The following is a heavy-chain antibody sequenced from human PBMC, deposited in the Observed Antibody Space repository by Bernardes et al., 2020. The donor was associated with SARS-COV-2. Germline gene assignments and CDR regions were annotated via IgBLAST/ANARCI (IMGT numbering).Heavy chain of an antibody. Sequence: SETLSLTFAVYGGSFSGYYWSWIRKPPGKGLEWIGEINHSGSTNYNPSLKSRVTISVDTSKNQFSLKLSSVTAADTAVYYCARGRIAVADYYYYGMDVWGQGTTVTVSS. V-gene: IGHV4-34*01. CDR1: GGSFSGYY. CDR3: ARGRIAVADYYYYGMDV. CDR2: INHSGST. J-gene: IGHJ6*02. D-gene: IGHD6-19*01.